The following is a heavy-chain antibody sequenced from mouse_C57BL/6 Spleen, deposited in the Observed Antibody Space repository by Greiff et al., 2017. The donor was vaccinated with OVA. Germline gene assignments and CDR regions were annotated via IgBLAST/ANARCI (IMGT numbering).Heavy chain of an antibody. CDR2: IYPGSGST. Sequence: VQLQQPGAELVKPGASVKMSCKASGYTFTSYWITWVKQRPGQGLEWIGDIYPGSGSTNYNEKFKSKATLTVDTSSSTAYMQLSSLTSEDSAVLYCAREGGGVYYGSSYVGYFDVWGTGTTVTVSS. J-gene: IGHJ1*03. CDR1: GYTFTSYW. CDR3: AREGGGVYYGSSYVGYFDV. D-gene: IGHD1-1*01. V-gene: IGHV1-55*01.